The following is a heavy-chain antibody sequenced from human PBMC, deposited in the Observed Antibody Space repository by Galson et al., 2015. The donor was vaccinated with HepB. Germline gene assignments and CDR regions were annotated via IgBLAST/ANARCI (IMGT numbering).Heavy chain of an antibody. D-gene: IGHD7-27*01. J-gene: IGHJ4*02. Sequence: SLRLSCAASGFTFSSYSMNWVRQAPGKGLEWVSSISSSSSYIYYADSVKGRFTISRDNAKNSLYLQMNSLRAEDTAVYYCVRDPPLGTPFDHWGQGTLVTVSS. CDR1: GFTFSSYS. CDR2: ISSSSSYI. V-gene: IGHV3-21*01. CDR3: VRDPPLGTPFDH.